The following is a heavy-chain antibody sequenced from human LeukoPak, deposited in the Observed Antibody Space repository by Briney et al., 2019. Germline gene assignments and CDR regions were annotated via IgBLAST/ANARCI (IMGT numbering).Heavy chain of an antibody. CDR3: AKDLLDDVIVVVPAAPGDY. D-gene: IGHD2-2*01. CDR2: ISYDGSNK. J-gene: IGHJ4*02. Sequence: GGSLRLSCAASGFTFSSYGMHWVRQAPGKGLEWVAVISYDGSNKYYADSVKGRFTISRDNSKNTLYLQMNSLRAEDTAVYYCAKDLLDDVIVVVPAAPGDYWGQGTLVTVSS. CDR1: GFTFSSYG. V-gene: IGHV3-30*18.